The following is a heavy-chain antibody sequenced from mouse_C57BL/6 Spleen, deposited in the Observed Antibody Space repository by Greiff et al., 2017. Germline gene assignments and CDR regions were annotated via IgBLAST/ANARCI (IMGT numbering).Heavy chain of an antibody. CDR2: INPSSGYT. Sequence: VQLQESGAELAKPGASVKLSCKASGYTFTSYWMHWVKQRPGQGLEWIGYINPSSGYTKYNQKFKDKATLTADKSSSTAYMQLSSLTYADTAVYYCARSQTPYGNYGRVMDYWCQGTTLTVSS. CDR3: ARSQTPYGNYGRVMDY. J-gene: IGHJ2*01. V-gene: IGHV1-7*01. CDR1: GYTFTSYW. D-gene: IGHD2-1*01.